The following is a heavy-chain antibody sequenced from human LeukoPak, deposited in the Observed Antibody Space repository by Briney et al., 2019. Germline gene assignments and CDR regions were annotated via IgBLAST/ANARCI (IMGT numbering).Heavy chain of an antibody. CDR3: AKDVDTAMIFDY. J-gene: IGHJ4*02. V-gene: IGHV3-30*18. CDR2: ISYDGSNK. Sequence: GGSLRLSCAASGFTFSSYGMHWVRQAPGKGLEWVAVISYDGSNKYYADSVKGRFTISRDNSKNTLYLQMNSLRAEDTAVYYCAKDVDTAMIFDYWGQGTLVIVSS. D-gene: IGHD5-18*01. CDR1: GFTFSSYG.